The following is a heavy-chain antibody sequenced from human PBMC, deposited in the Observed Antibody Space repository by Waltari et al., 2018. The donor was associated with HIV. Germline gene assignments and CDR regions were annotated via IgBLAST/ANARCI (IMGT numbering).Heavy chain of an antibody. D-gene: IGHD3-9*01. CDR2: IRSKAYGGTT. CDR3: LPDYDILTGYLAFDY. Sequence: EVPLVESGAGFVHQGRSLRLSCTAPGFPFADSALSWLRQAPGKGLEWVSFIRSKAYGGTTEYAASVKGRFTISRDDSKSIAYLQMNSLKTEDTAVYYCLPDYDILTGYLAFDYWGQGTLVTVSS. J-gene: IGHJ4*02. V-gene: IGHV3-49*03. CDR1: GFPFADSA.